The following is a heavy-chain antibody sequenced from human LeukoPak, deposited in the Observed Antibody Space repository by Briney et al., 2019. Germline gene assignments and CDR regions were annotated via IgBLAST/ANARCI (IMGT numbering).Heavy chain of an antibody. D-gene: IGHD6-19*01. Sequence: GGSLRLSCAASGFTFSSYWMHWVRQAPGKRLVWVSRIRSDGAGTTYADSVKGRFTISRDHAENTLYLQMNSLRAEDTAVYYCARDSIAVAGCFDSWGQGTLVTVSS. J-gene: IGHJ4*02. CDR2: IRSDGAGT. CDR3: ARDSIAVAGCFDS. V-gene: IGHV3-74*03. CDR1: GFTFSSYW.